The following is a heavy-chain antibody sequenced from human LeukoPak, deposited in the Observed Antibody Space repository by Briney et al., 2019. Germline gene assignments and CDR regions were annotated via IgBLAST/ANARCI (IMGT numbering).Heavy chain of an antibody. CDR3: AYTRGVFGVAIFDY. D-gene: IGHD3-3*01. J-gene: IGHJ4*02. V-gene: IGHV3-74*01. Sequence: PGGSLRLSCAASGFTFSSHWMHWVRQVPGKGLVWVSRISNDGSSTYYADSVKGRFTISRDNSKNTLYLQMNSLRAEDTAVYYCAYTRGVFGVAIFDYWGQGTLVTVSS. CDR2: ISNDGSST. CDR1: GFTFSSHW.